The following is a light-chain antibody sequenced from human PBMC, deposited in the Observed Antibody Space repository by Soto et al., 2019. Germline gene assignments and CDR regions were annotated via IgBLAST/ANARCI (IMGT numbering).Light chain of an antibody. J-gene: IGKJ1*01. Sequence: ELVLTQSPATKTQSPVARATLSCRASQSVSSYLAWYQQKPGQAPRLLIYDASNRATGIPARFSGSGSGTDVTLNISSLEPEDFAVYYCQQRSNWPPTFGPGTKV. CDR1: QSVSSY. CDR3: QQRSNWPPT. V-gene: IGKV3-11*01. CDR2: DAS.